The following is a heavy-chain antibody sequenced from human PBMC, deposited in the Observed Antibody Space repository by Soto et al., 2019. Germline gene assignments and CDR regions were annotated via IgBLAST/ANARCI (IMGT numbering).Heavy chain of an antibody. V-gene: IGHV1-69*05. CDR2: IIPVFVTP. Sequence: ASVKVSCKSSGGTFNNFAFNWVRRAPGQGLEWMAGIIPVFVTPHYAQRFQGRVTITTDESKSTAYMELTSLTSEDTAVYFCAAKSGFPYYFDHWGQGTLVTVSS. J-gene: IGHJ4*02. CDR3: AAKSGFPYYFDH. CDR1: GGTFNNFA. D-gene: IGHD3-3*01.